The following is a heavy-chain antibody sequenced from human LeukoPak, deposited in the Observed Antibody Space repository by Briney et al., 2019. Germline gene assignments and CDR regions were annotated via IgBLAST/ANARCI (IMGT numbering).Heavy chain of an antibody. CDR2: TNKNGDT. V-gene: IGHV4-59*01. J-gene: IGHJ4*02. CDR1: GGSISNYY. CDR3: ARLPPGFFAFDS. D-gene: IGHD3-10*01. Sequence: PSETLSLTCAVSGGSISNYYWSWIRQPPGKGLEWIAYTNKNGDTDYNPSLKSRVTISVDTSNNQFSLQLTSVTAADTALYYCARLPPGFFAFDSWGQGTLVTVSS.